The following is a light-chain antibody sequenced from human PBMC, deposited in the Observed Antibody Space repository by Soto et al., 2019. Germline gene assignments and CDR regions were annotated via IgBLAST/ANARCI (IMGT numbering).Light chain of an antibody. J-gene: IGLJ1*01. CDR3: CSYAGSYPYV. CDR1: GSDVVGYNY. V-gene: IGLV2-11*01. CDR2: DVS. Sequence: QSALTQPRSVSGSPGQSVTISCTGTGSDVVGYNYVSWYQQHPGKAPKLMIYDVSKRPSGVPDRFSGSKSGNTASLTISGLQAEDEADYYCCSYAGSYPYVFGTGTKVTVL.